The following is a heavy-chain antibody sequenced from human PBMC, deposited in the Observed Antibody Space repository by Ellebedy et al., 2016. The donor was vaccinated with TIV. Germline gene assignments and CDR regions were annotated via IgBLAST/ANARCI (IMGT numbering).Heavy chain of an antibody. D-gene: IGHD3-16*01. CDR2: IIPSPGTT. CDR1: GYTFSDHY. Sequence: AASVKVSCKTSGYTFSDHYIHWVRQAPGLGSEWMGLIIPSPGTTTYAQKFQGRVSITSDTSTSTVNMEFYSLKSEDTAVYFCARDRRYGFGHRPIACGYWGQGTLVTVSS. J-gene: IGHJ4*02. CDR3: ARDRRYGFGHRPIACGY. V-gene: IGHV1-46*01.